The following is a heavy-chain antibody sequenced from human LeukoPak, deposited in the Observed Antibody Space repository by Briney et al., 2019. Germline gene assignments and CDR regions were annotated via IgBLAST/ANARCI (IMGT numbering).Heavy chain of an antibody. CDR3: ARAKARYYDSSGPFDY. CDR2: ISYDGSNK. V-gene: IGHV3-30*04. J-gene: IGHJ4*02. D-gene: IGHD3-22*01. CDR1: GFTFSSYA. Sequence: GGSLRLSCAASGFTFSSYAMPWVRQAPGKGLEWVAVISYDGSNKYYADSVKGRFTISRDNSKNTLYLQMDSLRAEDTAVYYCARAKARYYDSSGPFDYWGQGTLVTVSS.